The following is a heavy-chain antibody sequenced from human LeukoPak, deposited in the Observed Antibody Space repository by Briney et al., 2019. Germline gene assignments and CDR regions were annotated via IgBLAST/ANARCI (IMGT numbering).Heavy chain of an antibody. J-gene: IGHJ1*01. CDR1: GGSFSGYY. CDR2: INHSGST. V-gene: IGHV4-34*01. CDR3: ARGGGASVLYTPQKRKYFQH. D-gene: IGHD1-1*01. Sequence: PSETLSLTCAVYGGSFSGYYWSWIRQPPGKGLEWIGEINHSGSTNYNPSLKSRVTISVDTSKNQFSLKLSSVTAADTAVYYCARGGGASVLYTPQKRKYFQHWGQGTLVTVSS.